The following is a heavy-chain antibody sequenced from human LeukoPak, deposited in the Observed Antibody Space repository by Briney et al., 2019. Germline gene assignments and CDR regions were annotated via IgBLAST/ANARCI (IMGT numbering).Heavy chain of an antibody. CDR3: AREGYYGSGSPPSLYFDY. V-gene: IGHV3-30-3*01. CDR2: ISYDGSNK. Sequence: PGGSLRLSCAASGFTFSSYAMHWVRQAPGKGLEWVAVISYDGSNKYYADSAKGRFTISRDNVKNSLFLQLNSLRDEDTAIYYCAREGYYGSGSPPSLYFDYWGQGTLVTVSS. D-gene: IGHD3-10*01. J-gene: IGHJ4*02. CDR1: GFTFSSYA.